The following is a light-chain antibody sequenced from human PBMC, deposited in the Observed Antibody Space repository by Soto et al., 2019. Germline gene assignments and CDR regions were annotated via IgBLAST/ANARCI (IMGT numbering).Light chain of an antibody. V-gene: IGKV3-20*01. CDR1: QSVSYY. J-gene: IGKJ2*01. Sequence: EIVLTQSPGTLSLSPGERATLSCRASQSVSYYLAWYQQKPGQAPRLLIYDASSRATGVPDRFSGSGSGTDFTLTISRLEPEDFAVYYCQQYNNWPPRYTFGQGTRLQI. CDR3: QQYNNWPPRYT. CDR2: DAS.